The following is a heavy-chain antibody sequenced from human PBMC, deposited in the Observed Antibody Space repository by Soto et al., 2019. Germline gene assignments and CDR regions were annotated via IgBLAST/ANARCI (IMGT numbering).Heavy chain of an antibody. Sequence: QVQLQQWGAGLLKPSETLSLTCAVYGGSFSGYHRNWIRQPPGKGLEWIGEINHSGSTNYNPSLKSRVTIPVDTSTNQFSLKLSSVTAADTAVYYCARGWGSTSDYWGQGTLVTVSS. CDR2: INHSGST. CDR3: ARGWGSTSDY. V-gene: IGHV4-34*01. J-gene: IGHJ4*02. D-gene: IGHD3-16*01. CDR1: GGSFSGYH.